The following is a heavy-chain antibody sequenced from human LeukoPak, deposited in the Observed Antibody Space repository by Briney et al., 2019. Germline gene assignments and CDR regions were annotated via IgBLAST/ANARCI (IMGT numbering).Heavy chain of an antibody. CDR1: GFSFSSTL. J-gene: IGHJ4*02. Sequence: GGSLRLSCAASGFSFSSTLLTWVRQAPGKGLEWVGRIKSKTDGGTTDYAAPVKGRFTISRDDSKNTLYLQMNSLKTEDTAVYYCTTAPSRPLRYYYDSSGYLLQGYWGQGTLVTVSS. CDR3: TTAPSRPLRYYYDSSGYLLQGY. V-gene: IGHV3-15*01. CDR2: IKSKTDGGTT. D-gene: IGHD3-22*01.